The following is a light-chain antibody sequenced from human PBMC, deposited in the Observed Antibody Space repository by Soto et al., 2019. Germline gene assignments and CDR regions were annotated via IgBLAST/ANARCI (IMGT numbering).Light chain of an antibody. Sequence: IVLTQSPSTLSGSAGERATLSWGASQRVSSKLAWHQQRPGQAPRLPIYGASTRATGVPARFSGGGYGTDFTLTITSLQSEEFAVYWCQQYNNWPLTFGPGTRLEIK. CDR3: QQYNNWPLT. CDR2: GAS. CDR1: QRVSSK. J-gene: IGKJ5*01. V-gene: IGKV3D-15*01.